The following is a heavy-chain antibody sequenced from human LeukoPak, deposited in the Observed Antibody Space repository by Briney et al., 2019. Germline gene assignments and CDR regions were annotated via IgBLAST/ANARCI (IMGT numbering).Heavy chain of an antibody. CDR2: IDPSDSYT. D-gene: IGHD5-18*01. V-gene: IGHV5-10-1*01. CDR3: ARGVDTAMPTYY. CDR1: GYSFTSYW. J-gene: IGHJ4*02. Sequence: GESLKISCKGSGYSFTSYWISWVRQMPGKGLEWMGRIDPSDSYTNYSPSFQGHVTISADKSISTTYLQWSSLKASDTAMYYCARGVDTAMPTYYWGQGTLVTVSS.